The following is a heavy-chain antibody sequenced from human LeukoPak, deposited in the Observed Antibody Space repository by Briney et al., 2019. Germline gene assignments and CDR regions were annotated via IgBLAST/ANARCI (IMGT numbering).Heavy chain of an antibody. D-gene: IGHD6-13*01. V-gene: IGHV5-51*01. CDR2: IYPGDSDT. CDR1: GYSFTSYW. CDR3: ARRTAAAGKARGAFDI. J-gene: IGHJ3*02. Sequence: ESLKISCKGSGYSFTSYWIGWVRQMPGKGLEWMGIIYPGDSDTRYSPSFQGQVTISADKSISTAYLQWSSLKASDTAMYYCARRTAAAGKARGAFDIWGQGTMVTVSS.